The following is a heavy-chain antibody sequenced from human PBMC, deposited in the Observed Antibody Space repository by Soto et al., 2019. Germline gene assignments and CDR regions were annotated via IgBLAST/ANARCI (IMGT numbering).Heavy chain of an antibody. J-gene: IGHJ6*02. V-gene: IGHV1-69*12. Sequence: QVQLVQSGAEVKKPGSSVKVSCKASGGTFSTYAISWVRQAPGQGLEWMGGIIPIFGTADYAQKFQGRATITADESTTTAYRELSSLISEETAVYYCARDRPRENYGGNYYYHMDVGGQGTTVTVSS. CDR1: GGTFSTYA. CDR3: ARDRPRENYGGNYYYHMDV. D-gene: IGHD4-17*01. CDR2: IIPIFGTA.